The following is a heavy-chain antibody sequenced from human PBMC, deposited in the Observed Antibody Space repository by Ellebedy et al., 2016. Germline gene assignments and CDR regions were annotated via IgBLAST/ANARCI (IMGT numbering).Heavy chain of an antibody. CDR3: AKDILGVRGLIGN. CDR2: ISYDGSNK. J-gene: IGHJ4*02. Sequence: GESLKISXAASGFTFSNFGMHWVRQAPDKGLHWVAIISYDGSNKHYADSVKGRFTISRDNSKNTLYLQMNSLRLEDSAVYYCAKDILGVRGLIGNWGQGTRVTVSS. D-gene: IGHD3-10*01. CDR1: GFTFSNFG. V-gene: IGHV3-30*18.